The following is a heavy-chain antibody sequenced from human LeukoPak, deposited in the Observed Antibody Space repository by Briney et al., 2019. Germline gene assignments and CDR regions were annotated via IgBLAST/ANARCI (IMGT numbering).Heavy chain of an antibody. CDR2: ISGGGGST. CDR1: GFTFGSYA. Sequence: PGGSLRLSCAASGFTFGSYAMSWVRQPPGKGLEWVSAISGGGGSTYYADSVKGRFTISRDNSKNTLYLQMNSLRAEDTAVYYCAKSEVVAATLIDYWGQGTLVTVSS. D-gene: IGHD2-15*01. V-gene: IGHV3-23*01. CDR3: AKSEVVAATLIDY. J-gene: IGHJ4*02.